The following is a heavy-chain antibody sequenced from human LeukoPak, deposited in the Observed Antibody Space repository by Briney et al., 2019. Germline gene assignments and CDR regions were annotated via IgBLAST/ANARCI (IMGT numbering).Heavy chain of an antibody. Sequence: SVKVSCKASGGTFSSYAISWVRQAPGQGLEWMGGIIPIFGTANYAQKFQGRVTITTDESTSTAYMELSSLRSEDTAVYYCAREVYYGDYGNYFDYWGQGTLVTVSS. J-gene: IGHJ4*02. CDR2: IIPIFGTA. D-gene: IGHD4-17*01. CDR1: GGTFSSYA. CDR3: AREVYYGDYGNYFDY. V-gene: IGHV1-69*05.